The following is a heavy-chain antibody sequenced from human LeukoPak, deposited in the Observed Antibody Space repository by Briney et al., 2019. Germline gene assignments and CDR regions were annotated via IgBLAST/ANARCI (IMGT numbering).Heavy chain of an antibody. D-gene: IGHD2-21*01. CDR3: ARGGADCGGDCYSGPPDY. CDR2: IYYSGST. J-gene: IGHJ4*02. V-gene: IGHV4-59*01. CDR1: GGSISSYY. Sequence: SETLSLTCTVSGGSISSYYWSWLRQPPGKGLEGSGYIYYSGSTNYNPSLKSRVTISVDTSKNQFSLKLSSVTAADTAVYYCARGGADCGGDCYSGPPDYWGQGSLVTVSS.